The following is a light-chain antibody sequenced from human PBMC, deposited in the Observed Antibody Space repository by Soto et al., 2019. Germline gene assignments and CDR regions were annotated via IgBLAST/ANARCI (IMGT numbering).Light chain of an antibody. CDR1: QSISGW. V-gene: IGKV1-5*03. CDR2: KAT. Sequence: DIQMTQSPSTLSAFVGDRVTISCRASQSISGWLAWYQQKPGKAPKLLIYKATSLETGVPSRFSGSGSGTEFTLTISSRQPDDSATYYCQQYSTKSWTFGPGTKLEIK. CDR3: QQYSTKSWT. J-gene: IGKJ1*01.